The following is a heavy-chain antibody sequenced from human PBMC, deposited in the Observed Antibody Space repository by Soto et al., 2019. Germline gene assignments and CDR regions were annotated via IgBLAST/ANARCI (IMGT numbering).Heavy chain of an antibody. CDR1: GFTFSSYA. D-gene: IGHD3-10*01. V-gene: IGHV3-23*01. J-gene: IGHJ5*02. CDR2: ISGSGDST. Sequence: EVQLLESGGGLVQPGGSLRLSCAASGFTFSSYAMNWVRQAPGKGLEWVSIISGSGDSTYDADSVKGRFTISRDNTKNTLYLQMNSLRAEDTAVYYCANKFFSGSGSYRGWFDPWGQGTLVTVSS. CDR3: ANKFFSGSGSYRGWFDP.